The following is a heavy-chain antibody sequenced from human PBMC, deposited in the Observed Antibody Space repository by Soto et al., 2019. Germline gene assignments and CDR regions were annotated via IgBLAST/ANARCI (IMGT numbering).Heavy chain of an antibody. V-gene: IGHV3-74*01. CDR3: ARGSRGVYSFDY. D-gene: IGHD2-15*01. CDR2: IKYDGSAT. CDR1: GFDFSSDW. Sequence: EVQLVESGGGLVQPGGSLRLSCAVSGFDFSSDWMHWVRQAPGKGLVWVSRIKYDGSATNYADSVKGRFTISRDNAKNTLFLQMNNLRAEDTAVYYCARGSRGVYSFDYWGQGTLVTVS. J-gene: IGHJ4*02.